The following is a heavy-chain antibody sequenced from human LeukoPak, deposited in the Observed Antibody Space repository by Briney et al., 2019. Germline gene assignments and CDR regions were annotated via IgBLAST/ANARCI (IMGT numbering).Heavy chain of an antibody. D-gene: IGHD2-15*01. V-gene: IGHV3-23*01. J-gene: IGHJ5*02. Sequence: PGGSLRLSCAASGFTFSSYAMSWVRQAPGKGLEWVSAISGSGGSTYYADSVKGRFTISRDNSKNTLYLQMNSLRAEDTAVYYCAKTHDYCSGGSCPIFNWFDPWGQGTLVTVSS. CDR1: GFTFSSYA. CDR2: ISGSGGST. CDR3: AKTHDYCSGGSCPIFNWFDP.